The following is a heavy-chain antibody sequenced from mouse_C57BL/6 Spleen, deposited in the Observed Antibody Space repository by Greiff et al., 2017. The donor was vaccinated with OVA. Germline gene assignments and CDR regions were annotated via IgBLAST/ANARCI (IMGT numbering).Heavy chain of an antibody. CDR2: IDPSDSYT. CDR1: GYTFTSYW. CDR3: ARRGYDGSRGGY. V-gene: IGHV1-50*01. J-gene: IGHJ2*01. Sequence: QVQLQQPGAELVKPGASVKLSCKASGYTFTSYWMQWVKQRPGQGLEWIGEIDPSDSYTNYNQKFKGKATLTVDTSSSTAYMQLSSLTSEDSAVYYCARRGYDGSRGGYWGQGTTLTVSS. D-gene: IGHD1-1*01.